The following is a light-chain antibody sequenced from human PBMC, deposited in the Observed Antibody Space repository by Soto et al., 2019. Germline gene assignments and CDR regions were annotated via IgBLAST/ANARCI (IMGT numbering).Light chain of an antibody. CDR1: SSNVGSNF. CDR2: RNT. J-gene: IGLJ2*01. CDR3: AAWDDSLSGPI. V-gene: IGLV1-47*01. Sequence: SVLTQPPSASGTPGQGVTIPCSGSSSNVGSNFVFWYQQLPGTAPKVLIYRNTQRPSGVPDRFSGFKSGTSASLAISELRSEDEADYYCAAWDDSLSGPIFGGGTKVTVL.